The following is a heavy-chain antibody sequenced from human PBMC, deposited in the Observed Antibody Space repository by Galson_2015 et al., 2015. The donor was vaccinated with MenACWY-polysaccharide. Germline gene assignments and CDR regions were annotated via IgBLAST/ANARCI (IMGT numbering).Heavy chain of an antibody. CDR2: SGTGGGL. Sequence: SLRLSCAASGFSFSAYGMSWVRQAPGRGLEWVSGSGTGGGLYYADSVKGRVTVSRGNSKNTLYLQMNNLRAEDTAVYYCAKVGPRSSWTLGLDYWGQGTLVIVSS. CDR1: GFSFSAYG. CDR3: AKVGPRSSWTLGLDY. D-gene: IGHD6-13*01. V-gene: IGHV3-23*01. J-gene: IGHJ4*02.